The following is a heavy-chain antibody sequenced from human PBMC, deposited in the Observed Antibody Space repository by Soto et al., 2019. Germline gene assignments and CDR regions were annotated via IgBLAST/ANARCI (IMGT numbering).Heavy chain of an antibody. Sequence: GGSLRLSCAASGFSFSISPMHWVRQAPGKGPEWVALISYDGTNKFYADSVKGRFTISRDNSKSTLYLQVDSLRPEDAAVYYCARDPKTSGGQHWAFNYFDSWGQGTLVPSPQ. CDR1: GFSFSISP. CDR3: ARDPKTSGGQHWAFNYFDS. D-gene: IGHD7-27*01. CDR2: ISYDGTNK. J-gene: IGHJ4*02. V-gene: IGHV3-30-3*01.